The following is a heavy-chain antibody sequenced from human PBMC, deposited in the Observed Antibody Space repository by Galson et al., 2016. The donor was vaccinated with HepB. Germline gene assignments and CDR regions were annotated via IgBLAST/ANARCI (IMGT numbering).Heavy chain of an antibody. CDR3: AGEGIAVAGSPHYYYGMDV. D-gene: IGHD6-19*01. J-gene: IGHJ6*02. Sequence: SLRLSCAASGFTSSSYWMHWVRQAPGKGLEWVSRINRDGTTFYADSVKGRFTISRDSSKNTLYLQMNSLRAEDTAVYYCAGEGIAVAGSPHYYYGMDVWGQGTLVTVSS. V-gene: IGHV3-53*01. CDR1: GFTSSSYW. CDR2: INRDGTT.